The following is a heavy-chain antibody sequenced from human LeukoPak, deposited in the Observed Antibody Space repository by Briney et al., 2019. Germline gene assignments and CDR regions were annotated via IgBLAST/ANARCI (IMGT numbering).Heavy chain of an antibody. D-gene: IGHD5-18*01. CDR1: GYTFTGYY. CDR3: ARSGYSYGYAIDY. J-gene: IGHJ4*02. CDR2: INPNSGGT. V-gene: IGHV1-2*04. Sequence: ASVKVPCKASGYTFTGYYMHWVRQAPGQGLEWMGWINPNSGGTNYAQKFQGWVTMTRDTSISTAYMELSRLRSDDTAVYYCARSGYSYGYAIDYWGQGTLVTVSS.